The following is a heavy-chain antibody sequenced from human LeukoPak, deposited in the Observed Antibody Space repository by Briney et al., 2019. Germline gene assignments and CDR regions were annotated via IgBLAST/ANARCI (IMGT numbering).Heavy chain of an antibody. CDR1: GGSISGYY. J-gene: IGHJ4*02. Sequence: SETLSLTCTVSGGSISGYYWSWIRQPPGRGLEWIGFIFYSGSTNYNPSLKSRVTISVDTSKNQFSLKLSSVTAADTALYYCARGAPSFGYWGQGTLVTVSS. CDR2: IFYSGST. CDR3: ARGAPSFGY. V-gene: IGHV4-59*01.